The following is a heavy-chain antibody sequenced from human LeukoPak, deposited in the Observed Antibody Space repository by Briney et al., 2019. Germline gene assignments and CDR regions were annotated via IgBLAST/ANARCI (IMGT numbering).Heavy chain of an antibody. CDR1: GYTFTNYG. CDR2: INPNGGDT. CDR3: VRVGFTTSWSNFDY. D-gene: IGHD2-2*01. Sequence: ASVKVSCKASGYTFTNYGISWVRQAPGQGLEWMGRINPNGGDTNYAQKFQGRVTMASDTSISTAYMELNSLMSDDTAVYYCVRVGFTTSWSNFDYWGQGTLVTVSS. J-gene: IGHJ4*02. V-gene: IGHV1-2*06.